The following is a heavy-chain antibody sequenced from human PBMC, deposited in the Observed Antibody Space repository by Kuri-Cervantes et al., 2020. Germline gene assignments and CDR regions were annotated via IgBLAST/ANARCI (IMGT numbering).Heavy chain of an antibody. CDR1: GFTFVHHS. J-gene: IGHJ5*02. Sequence: GESLKISCAASGFTFVHHSMNWVRQAPGKGLEWVALIDSSHGPYYADAVRGRFSISRDNSRNMVSLQMNSLTAEDTATYYCAKWLRGGFYVCDHWGQGTPVTVSS. D-gene: IGHD5-24*01. CDR2: IDSSHGP. V-gene: IGHV3-23*01. CDR3: AKWLRGGFYVCDH.